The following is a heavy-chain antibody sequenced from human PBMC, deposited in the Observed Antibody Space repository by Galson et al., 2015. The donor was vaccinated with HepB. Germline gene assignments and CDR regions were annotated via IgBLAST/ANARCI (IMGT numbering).Heavy chain of an antibody. D-gene: IGHD6-19*01. J-gene: IGHJ5*02. V-gene: IGHV4-38-2*02. CDR2: IYHSGST. Sequence: ETLSLTCTVSGYSISSGYYWGWIRQPPGKGLEWIGSIYHSGSTYYNPSLKSRVTISVDTSKNQFSLKLSSVTAADTAVYYCAKTKNSGWYGRWWFDPWGQGTLVTVSS. CDR1: GYSISSGYY. CDR3: AKTKNSGWYGRWWFDP.